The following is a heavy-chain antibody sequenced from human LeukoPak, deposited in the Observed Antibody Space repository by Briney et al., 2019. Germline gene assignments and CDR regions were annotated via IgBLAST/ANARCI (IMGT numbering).Heavy chain of an antibody. CDR1: GGSFSGYY. CDR3: ARGTGELDY. D-gene: IGHD7-27*01. J-gene: IGHJ4*02. V-gene: IGHV4-34*01. CDR2: INHSGST. Sequence: MASETLSLTCAVYGGSFSGYYWSWIRQPPGKGLEWIGEINHSGSTNYNPSLKSRVTISVDTSKNQFSLKLSSVTAADTAVYYCARGTGELDYWGQGTLVTVSS.